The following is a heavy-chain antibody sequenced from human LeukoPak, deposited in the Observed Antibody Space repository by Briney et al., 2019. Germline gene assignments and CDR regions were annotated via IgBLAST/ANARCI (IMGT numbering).Heavy chain of an antibody. D-gene: IGHD1-7*01. CDR1: GFTFTSYA. CDR2: IGGSGGGT. J-gene: IGHJ4*02. Sequence: GFLRLSCAASGFTFTSYAMSWVRQAPGKGLEWVSTIGGSGGGTYYADSVKGRFTISRDNSKNTLYLQMNSLRAEDTALYYCATKTSDFDYWGQGTLVTVSS. V-gene: IGHV3-23*01. CDR3: ATKTSDFDY.